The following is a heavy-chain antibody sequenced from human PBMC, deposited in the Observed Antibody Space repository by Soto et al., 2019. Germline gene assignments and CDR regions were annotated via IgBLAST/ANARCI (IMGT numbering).Heavy chain of an antibody. D-gene: IGHD6-6*01. CDR2: IIPTCTTI. CDR3: ARVAANKVWNIAPRPKEYYFDS. J-gene: IGHJ4*02. CDR1: AFSLSDGY. Sequence: LRRSCIASAFSLSDGYKRWIRQSPSNMRPCLSSIIPTCTTISYADSVKSRFTISSDNAKNSLHLQMSSRTAEDTADYYCARVAANKVWNIAPRPKEYYFDSWHRGTRVTVSS. V-gene: IGHV3-11*01.